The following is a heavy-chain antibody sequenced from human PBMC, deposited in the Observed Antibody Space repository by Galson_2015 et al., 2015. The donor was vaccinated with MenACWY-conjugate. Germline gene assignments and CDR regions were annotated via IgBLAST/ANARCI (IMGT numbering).Heavy chain of an antibody. J-gene: IGHJ4*02. CDR2: IKSKTDGGTT. CDR3: TTDPPYSYGVDIDY. V-gene: IGHV3-15*01. D-gene: IGHD5-18*01. Sequence: SLRLSCAASGFTFSNAWMSWVRQAPGKGLEWVGRIKSKTDGGTTDYAAPVKGRFTISRDDSKNTLYLQMNSLKTEDTAVYYCTTDPPYSYGVDIDYWGQGTLVTVSS. CDR1: GFTFSNAW.